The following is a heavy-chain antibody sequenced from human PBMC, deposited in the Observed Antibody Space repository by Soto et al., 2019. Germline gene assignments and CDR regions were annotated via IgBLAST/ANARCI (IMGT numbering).Heavy chain of an antibody. CDR3: ARLLTGDKFRGNYYYYGMDV. V-gene: IGHV1-69*13. J-gene: IGHJ6*02. D-gene: IGHD7-27*01. CDR1: GGTFSSYA. Sequence: SVKVSCKASGGTFSSYAISWVRQAPGQGLEWMGGIIPIFGTANYAQKFQGRVTITADESTSTAYMELSSLRSEDTAVYYCARLLTGDKFRGNYYYYGMDVWGQGTTVTVSS. CDR2: IIPIFGTA.